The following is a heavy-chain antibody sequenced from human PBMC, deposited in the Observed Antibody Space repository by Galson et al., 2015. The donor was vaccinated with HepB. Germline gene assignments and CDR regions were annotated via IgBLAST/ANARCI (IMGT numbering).Heavy chain of an antibody. CDR2: TYYRSKWYN. CDR3: ARVGQELATHFDY. Sequence: CAISGDSVSSNSAAWNWIRQSPSRGLEWLGRTYYRSKWYNDYAVSVKSRTTINPDTSKNQFSLQLNSVTAADTAVYYCARVGQELATHFDYWGQGTLVTVSS. V-gene: IGHV6-1*01. D-gene: IGHD5-24*01. CDR1: GDSVSSNSAA. J-gene: IGHJ4*02.